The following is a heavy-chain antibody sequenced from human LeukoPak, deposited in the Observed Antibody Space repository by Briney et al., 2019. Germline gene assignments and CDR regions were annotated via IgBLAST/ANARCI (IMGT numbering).Heavy chain of an antibody. D-gene: IGHD3-10*01. CDR1: GDSISSYY. CDR3: ARHLNMVRGVFDY. J-gene: IGHJ4*02. CDR2: IYYSGST. V-gene: IGHV4-59*08. Sequence: SETLSLTCTVSGDSISSYYWSWIRQPPGKGLEWIGYIYYSGSTNYNPSLKRRVTISVDTSKNQFSLKLNSVTAADTAVYYSARHLNMVRGVFDYWGQGTLVTVSS.